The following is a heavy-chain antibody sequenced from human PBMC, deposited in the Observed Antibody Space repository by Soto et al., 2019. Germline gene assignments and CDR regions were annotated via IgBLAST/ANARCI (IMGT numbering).Heavy chain of an antibody. CDR3: ARDSGYAYGQLDY. D-gene: IGHD5-18*01. Sequence: GGSLRLSCAPSGFTFSTYGMHWVRQAPGKGLEWVAVIWYDGSNQYYADSVRGRFTISRDTSENTLYLQMNSLRGDDTAVYYCARDSGYAYGQLDYWGLGTLVTVSS. V-gene: IGHV3-30*19. J-gene: IGHJ4*02. CDR1: GFTFSTYG. CDR2: IWYDGSNQ.